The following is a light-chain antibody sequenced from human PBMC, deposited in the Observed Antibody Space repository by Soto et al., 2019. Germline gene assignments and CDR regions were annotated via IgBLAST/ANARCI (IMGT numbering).Light chain of an antibody. V-gene: IGKV3-20*01. J-gene: IGKJ1*01. CDR2: RAS. CDR3: QQCGSSPTWS. CDR1: HSVSSNC. Sequence: EIVLTQSPGTLSLSPGERATLSCRASHSVSSNCLAWYQQKPGQAPRLLIYRASSRATGIPDRFSGSASGTDFTLTISRLEPEDFAVYYCQQCGSSPTWSFGQGTRVEIK.